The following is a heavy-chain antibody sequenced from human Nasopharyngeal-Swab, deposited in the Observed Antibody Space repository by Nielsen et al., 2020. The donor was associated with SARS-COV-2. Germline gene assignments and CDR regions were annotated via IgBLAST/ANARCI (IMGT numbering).Heavy chain of an antibody. CDR2: IYYSGST. Sequence: SETLSLTCTVSGGSISSGGYYWSWIRQHPGKGLEWIGYIYYSGSTYYNPTLRRRVTISVDTSKNQFSLKLCFVTAAATAVYYCARVLTRNLVVALVLDAFDIWGQGTMVTVSS. J-gene: IGHJ3*02. V-gene: IGHV4-31*03. CDR3: ARVLTRNLVVALVLDAFDI. CDR1: GGSISSGGYY. D-gene: IGHD2-15*01.